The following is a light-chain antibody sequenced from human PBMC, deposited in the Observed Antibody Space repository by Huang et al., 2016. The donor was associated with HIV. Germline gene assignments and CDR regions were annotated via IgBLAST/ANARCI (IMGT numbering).Light chain of an antibody. CDR2: DAS. J-gene: IGKJ2*01. Sequence: DIQMTQSPSSLSASVGDIVTITCRASQSISSYLNWYQQKPGKAPKALIYDASNLESGVPSRFSGSGSGTDFTLTISSLQPEDFAIYYCQQSYSIPYTFGQGTKLEIK. CDR1: QSISSY. CDR3: QQSYSIPYT. V-gene: IGKV1-39*01.